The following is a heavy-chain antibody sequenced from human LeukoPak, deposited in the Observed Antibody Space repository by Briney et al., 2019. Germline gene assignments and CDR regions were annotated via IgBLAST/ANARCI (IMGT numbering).Heavy chain of an antibody. V-gene: IGHV4-4*07. CDR2: IYTSGST. CDR3: ARDTIFGVVIDGWFDP. CDR1: GGSLSSYY. D-gene: IGHD3-3*01. Sequence: SETLSLTCTVSGGSLSSYYWSWIRQPAGKGLEWIGRIYTSGSTDYNPSLKSRVTMSVDTSKNQFSLKLSSVTAADTAVYYCARDTIFGVVIDGWFDPWGQGTLVTVSS. J-gene: IGHJ5*02.